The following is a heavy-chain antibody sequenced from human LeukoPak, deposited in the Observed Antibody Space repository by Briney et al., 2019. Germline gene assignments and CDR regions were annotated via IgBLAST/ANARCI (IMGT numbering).Heavy chain of an antibody. D-gene: IGHD3-22*01. J-gene: IGHJ4*02. CDR3: ARDSYDSSGYYY. Sequence: GGSLRLSCAASGFTFSSYTMNWVRQAPGKGLEWVSSISSSSSYIYYADSVKGRFTISRDNAKNSLYLQMNSLRAEDTAVYYCARDSYDSSGYYYWGQGTLVTVSS. CDR2: ISSSSSYI. V-gene: IGHV3-21*01. CDR1: GFTFSSYT.